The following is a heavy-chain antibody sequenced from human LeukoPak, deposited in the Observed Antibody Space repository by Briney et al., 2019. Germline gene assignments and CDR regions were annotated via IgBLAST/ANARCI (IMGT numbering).Heavy chain of an antibody. J-gene: IGHJ6*02. Sequence: GGSLRLSCAASGFTFSSYGVHWVRQAPGKGLEWVAVIWYDGSNKYYADSVKGRFTISRDNSKNTLYLQMNSLRAEDTAVYYCARDGSSGWAPGYYGMDVWGQGTTVTVSS. CDR3: ARDGSSGWAPGYYGMDV. CDR2: IWYDGSNK. CDR1: GFTFSSYG. D-gene: IGHD6-19*01. V-gene: IGHV3-33*01.